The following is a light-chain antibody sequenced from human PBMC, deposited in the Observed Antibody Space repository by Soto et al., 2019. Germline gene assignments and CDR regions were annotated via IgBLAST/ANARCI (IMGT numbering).Light chain of an antibody. CDR2: GAS. J-gene: IGKJ5*01. CDR3: QKRSNWPPIT. Sequence: EIVLTQSPGTLSLSPGERATLSCRASQSVSSSYLAWYQQKPGQAPRLLIYGASNRATGIPDRFSGSGSGTDFTLTISRLEAEDFAVYYCQKRSNWPPITFGQGTRLEIK. V-gene: IGKV3D-20*02. CDR1: QSVSSSY.